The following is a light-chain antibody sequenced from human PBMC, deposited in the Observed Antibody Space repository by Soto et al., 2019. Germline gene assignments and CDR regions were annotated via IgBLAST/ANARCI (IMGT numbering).Light chain of an antibody. CDR2: DVS. CDR1: TSVVGRYNY. Sequence: QSVVTQPASVSGSPGQSITISCTGTTSVVGRYNYVSWYQQHPGKAPKLIIYDVSNRPSGVSNRFSGSKSGNTASLTISGLQAEDEADYYCNSYTSSSTYVFGTGTKVTVL. CDR3: NSYTSSSTYV. J-gene: IGLJ1*01. V-gene: IGLV2-14*01.